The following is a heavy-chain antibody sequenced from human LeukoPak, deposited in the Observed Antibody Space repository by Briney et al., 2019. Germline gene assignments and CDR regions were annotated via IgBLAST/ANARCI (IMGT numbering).Heavy chain of an antibody. V-gene: IGHV4-30-4*08. CDR2: IYYSGST. CDR3: ATSPLRDCTSTTCYYDFDY. CDR1: GGSISSGDYY. J-gene: IGHJ4*02. D-gene: IGHD2-2*01. Sequence: SETLSLTCTVSGGSISSGDYYRSWIRQPPGKGLEWIGYIYYSGSTYYNPSLKSRVTISVDTSKNQFSLKLSSVTAADTAVYYCATSPLRDCTSTTCYYDFDYWGQGTLVTVSS.